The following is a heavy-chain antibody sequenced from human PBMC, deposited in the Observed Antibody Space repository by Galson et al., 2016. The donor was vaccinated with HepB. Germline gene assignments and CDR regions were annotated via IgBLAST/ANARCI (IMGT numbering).Heavy chain of an antibody. J-gene: IGHJ5*02. Sequence: QSGAEVKEPGESLQISCKASGYRFSTSWIGWVRQMPGRGLEWMAMIYPNDSDTRYNPSLEGHVIMSVDKSINTAYLQWRGLKPSDSGIYFCARTSGFPWGQGTQVTVSS. V-gene: IGHV5-51*03. CDR1: GYRFSTSW. D-gene: IGHD5-12*01. CDR2: IYPNDSDT. CDR3: ARTSGFP.